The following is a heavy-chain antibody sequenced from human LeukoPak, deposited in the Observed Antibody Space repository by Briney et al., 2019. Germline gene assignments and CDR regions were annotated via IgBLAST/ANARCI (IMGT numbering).Heavy chain of an antibody. J-gene: IGHJ3*02. Sequence: GRSLRLSCAASGFTFSRYAIHWVRQAPGKGLEWVSVISYDGSNKYYADSVKGRFTISRDNSKNTLYVQMNSLRGEDTAVYFCARGWVVATGGFDMWGQGTMVTVSS. CDR3: ARGWVVATGGFDM. CDR2: ISYDGSNK. D-gene: IGHD2-8*02. V-gene: IGHV3-30-3*01. CDR1: GFTFSRYA.